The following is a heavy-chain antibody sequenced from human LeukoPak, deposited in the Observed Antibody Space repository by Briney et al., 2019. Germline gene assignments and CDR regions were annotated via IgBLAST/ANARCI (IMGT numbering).Heavy chain of an antibody. V-gene: IGHV1-46*01. CDR1: GYTFTSYY. CDR3: ARDRYYYDSSGYIRGISFDY. Sequence: ASVKVSCKASGYTFTSYYMHWVRQAPGQGLEWMGIINPSGGSTSYAQKFQGRVTMTRDTSTSTVYMELSSLRSKDTAVYYCARDRYYYDSSGYIRGISFDYWGQGTLVTVSS. CDR2: INPSGGST. D-gene: IGHD3-22*01. J-gene: IGHJ4*02.